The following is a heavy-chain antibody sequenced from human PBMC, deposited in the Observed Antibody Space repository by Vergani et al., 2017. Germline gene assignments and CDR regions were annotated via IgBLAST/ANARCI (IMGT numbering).Heavy chain of an antibody. CDR1: GFTFNDYS. J-gene: IGHJ5*02. CDR2: ISSSSTFI. V-gene: IGHV3-21*02. D-gene: IGHD6-13*01. Sequence: EVQLVESGGGQVKPGGSLRLSCAASGFTFNDYSMNWVRQAPGKGLEWVSSISSSSTFIYYADSVRGRFTISRDTAKNSLYLQMNSLRADDTAVYYCATLPLQTQQQVTSWGQGTLVTVSS. CDR3: ATLPLQTQQQVTS.